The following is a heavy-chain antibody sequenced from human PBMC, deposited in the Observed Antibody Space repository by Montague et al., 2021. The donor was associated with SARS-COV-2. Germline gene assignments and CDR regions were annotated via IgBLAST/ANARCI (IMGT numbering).Heavy chain of an antibody. CDR2: IKSKTDGGTT. Sequence: SLRLPCAASGFTFSNAWMSWVRQAPGKGLEWVGRIKSKTDGGTTDYAAPVKGRFTISRDDSKNTLYLQMNSLKTEDTAVYYCTTVGYCSSTSCYDEAPFLDDWGQGTRVTVSS. CDR3: TTVGYCSSTSCYDEAPFLDD. CDR1: GFTFSNAW. J-gene: IGHJ4*02. V-gene: IGHV3-15*01. D-gene: IGHD2-2*03.